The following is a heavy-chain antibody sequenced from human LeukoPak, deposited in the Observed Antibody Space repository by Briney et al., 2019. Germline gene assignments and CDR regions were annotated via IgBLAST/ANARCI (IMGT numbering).Heavy chain of an antibody. V-gene: IGHV4-39*07. J-gene: IGHJ4*02. Sequence: SETLSLTCTVSGGSISSSTYYWGWIRQPPGKGLEWIGSIYYSGSTYYNPSLKSRVTISVDTSKNQFSLKLSSVTAADTAVYYCARGTEAAWSFGELTYCGQGTLVTVSS. CDR1: GGSISSSTYY. D-gene: IGHD3-10*01. CDR3: ARGTEAAWSFGELTY. CDR2: IYYSGST.